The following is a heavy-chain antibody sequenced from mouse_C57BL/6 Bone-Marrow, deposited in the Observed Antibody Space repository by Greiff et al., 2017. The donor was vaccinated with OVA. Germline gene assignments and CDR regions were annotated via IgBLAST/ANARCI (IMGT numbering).Heavy chain of an antibody. J-gene: IGHJ3*01. CDR1: GYTFTSYW. D-gene: IGHD1-1*01. CDR3: APIYYYGSGFAY. CDR2: IDPSDSYT. V-gene: IGHV1-50*01. Sequence: VKLQQPGAELVKPGASVKLSCKASGYTFTSYWMQWVKQRPGQGLEWIGEIDPSDSYTNYNQKFKGKATLTVDTSSSTAYMQLSSLTSEDSAVYYCAPIYYYGSGFAYWGQGTLVTVSA.